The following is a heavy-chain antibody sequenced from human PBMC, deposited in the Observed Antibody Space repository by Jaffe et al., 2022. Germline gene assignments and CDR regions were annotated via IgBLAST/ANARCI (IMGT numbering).Heavy chain of an antibody. Sequence: QVQLQESGPGLVKPSETLSLTCTVSGGSISSYYWSWIRQPPGKGLEWIGYIYYSGSTNYNPSLKSRVTISVDTSKNQFSLKLSSVTAADTAVYYCARLTHPSDSTDYWGQGTLVTVSS. CDR3: ARLTHPSDSTDY. J-gene: IGHJ4*02. V-gene: IGHV4-59*01. CDR2: IYYSGST. D-gene: IGHD3-22*01. CDR1: GGSISSYY.